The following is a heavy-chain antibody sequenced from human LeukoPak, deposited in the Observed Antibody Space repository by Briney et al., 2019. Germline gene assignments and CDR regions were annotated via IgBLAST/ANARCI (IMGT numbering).Heavy chain of an antibody. CDR1: GFSFSGHW. CDR3: ARGPNSNWSGLDF. CDR2: ISPTGSTT. Sequence: PGGSLRLSCTASGFSFSGHWMHWARHLPGNWLVWVSRISPTGSTTSYADSVKGRFTVSRDNAKNTLYLQVNNLRAEDTAVYYCARGPNSNWSGLDFWGQGTLLTVSS. D-gene: IGHD6-6*01. J-gene: IGHJ4*02. V-gene: IGHV3-74*01.